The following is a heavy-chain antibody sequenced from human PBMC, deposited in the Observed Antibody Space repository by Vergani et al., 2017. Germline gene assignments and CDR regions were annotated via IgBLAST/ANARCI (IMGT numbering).Heavy chain of an antibody. V-gene: IGHV4-59*01. Sequence: QVQLQESGPGLVKPSETLSLTCTVSGGSISSYYWSWIRQPPGTGLEWIGYIYYSGSTNYNPSLKSRVTISVDTSKNQFSLKLSSVTAADTAVYYCARDRRYCSGGSCYSTYYYYGMDVWGQGTTVTVSS. CDR1: GGSISSYY. J-gene: IGHJ6*02. D-gene: IGHD2-15*01. CDR2: IYYSGST. CDR3: ARDRRYCSGGSCYSTYYYYGMDV.